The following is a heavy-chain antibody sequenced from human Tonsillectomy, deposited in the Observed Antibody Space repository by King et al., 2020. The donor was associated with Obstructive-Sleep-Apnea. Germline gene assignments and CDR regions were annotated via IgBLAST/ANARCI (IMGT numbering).Heavy chain of an antibody. J-gene: IGHJ3*02. D-gene: IGHD3-10*01. CDR2: INTNTENP. Sequence: QLVQSGSELKKPGASVRVSCKASGYTFTMYAMNWVRQAPGQGLEWMGWINTNTENPTYAQGFTGRFVFSLDTSVSTAYLQISSLQAEDTAVYYCARGRYYYGSGSYWGDAFDIWGQGTMVTVSS. V-gene: IGHV7-4-1*02. CDR1: GYTFTMYA. CDR3: ARGRYYYGSGSYWGDAFDI.